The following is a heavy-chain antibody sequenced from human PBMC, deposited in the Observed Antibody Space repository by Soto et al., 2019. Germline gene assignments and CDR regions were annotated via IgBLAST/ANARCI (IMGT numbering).Heavy chain of an antibody. D-gene: IGHD5-12*01. CDR2: SHESGNT. CDR3: ATRDSGRFY. J-gene: IGHJ4*02. Sequence: QVQLQESGPGLVKPSGTLSLTCAVSGVSISSHDWWTWVRQPPGKGLEWIGESHESGNTNYNSSLESRVTISVDKSKNQFSLKLTSVTVADTAVYYCATRDSGRFYWGQGTLLTVSS. V-gene: IGHV4-4*02. CDR1: GVSISSHDW.